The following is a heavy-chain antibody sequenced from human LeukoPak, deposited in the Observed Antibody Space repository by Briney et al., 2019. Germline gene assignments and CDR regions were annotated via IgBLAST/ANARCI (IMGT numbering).Heavy chain of an antibody. D-gene: IGHD2-2*03. Sequence: SETLSLTCTVSSGSISSSNYYWGWIRQPPGKGLEWIGSIYYGGSTYYNPSLKSRVTISVDTSKNQFSLKLSSVTAADTAVYYCARHPSSWIDSMDVWGQGTTVTVSS. J-gene: IGHJ6*02. CDR1: SGSISSSNYY. CDR2: IYYGGST. CDR3: ARHPSSWIDSMDV. V-gene: IGHV4-39*01.